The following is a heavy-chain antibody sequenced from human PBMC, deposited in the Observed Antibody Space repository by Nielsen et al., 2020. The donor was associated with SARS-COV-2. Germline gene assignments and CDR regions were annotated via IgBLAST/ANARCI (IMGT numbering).Heavy chain of an antibody. CDR1: GFTFSSYG. D-gene: IGHD3-10*01. V-gene: IGHV3-33*01. Sequence: GGSLRLSCAASGFTFSSYGMHWVRQAPGKGLEWVAVIRYDGSNKYYADSVKGRFTITRDNSKNTLYLQVNSLRAEDTAVYYCARETYYYGSGRGGGMDVWSQGTTVTVSS. CDR2: IRYDGSNK. CDR3: ARETYYYGSGRGGGMDV. J-gene: IGHJ6*02.